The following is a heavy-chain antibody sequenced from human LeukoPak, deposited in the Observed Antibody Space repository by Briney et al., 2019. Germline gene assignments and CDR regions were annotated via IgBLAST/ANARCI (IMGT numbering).Heavy chain of an antibody. CDR3: ARVGVWFGELNWFDP. J-gene: IGHJ5*02. V-gene: IGHV4-34*01. Sequence: SETLSLTCAVYGGSFSGYYWSWIRQPPGKGLEWIGEINHSGSTYYNPSLKSRVTISVDTSKNQFSLKLSSVTAADTAVYYCARVGVWFGELNWFDPWGQGTLVTVSS. CDR2: INHSGST. D-gene: IGHD3-10*01. CDR1: GGSFSGYY.